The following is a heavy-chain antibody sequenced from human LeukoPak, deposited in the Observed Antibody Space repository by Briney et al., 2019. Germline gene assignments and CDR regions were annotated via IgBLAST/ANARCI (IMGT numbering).Heavy chain of an antibody. J-gene: IGHJ4*02. CDR1: GYSISSGCY. CDR2: IYHSGST. Sequence: SETLSLTCAVSGYSISSGCYWGWIRPPPGKGLEWIGSIYHSGSTYYNPSLKSRVTISVDTSKNQFSLKLSSVTAADTAVYYCARARSGSGSYYNRGYFDYWGQGTLVTVSS. V-gene: IGHV4-38-2*01. CDR3: ARARSGSGSYYNRGYFDY. D-gene: IGHD3-10*01.